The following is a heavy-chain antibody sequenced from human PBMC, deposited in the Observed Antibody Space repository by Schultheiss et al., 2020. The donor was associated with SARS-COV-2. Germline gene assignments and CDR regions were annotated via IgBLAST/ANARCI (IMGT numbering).Heavy chain of an antibody. D-gene: IGHD2-2*01. CDR1: GFTVSSNY. CDR2: IDTDGSTT. J-gene: IGHJ3*02. Sequence: GGSLRLSCAASGFTVSSNYMNWVRQAPGKGLEWVSRIDTDGSTTSYADSVKGRFTISRDNAKNSLYLQMNSLRTEDTALYYCAKDMAREGFSSTSPGAFDIWGQGTMVTVSS. CDR3: AKDMAREGFSSTSPGAFDI. V-gene: IGHV3-74*01.